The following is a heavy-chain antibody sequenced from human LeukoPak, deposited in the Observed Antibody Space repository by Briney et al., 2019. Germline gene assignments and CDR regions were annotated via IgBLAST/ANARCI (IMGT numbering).Heavy chain of an antibody. J-gene: IGHJ4*02. CDR2: IYYSGST. Sequence: PSETLSLTCTVSGGSISSSSYYWGWIRQPPGKGLEWIGSIYYSGSTYYNPSLKSRVTISVDTSKNQFSLKLSSVTAADTAVYYCARHGRGYSYGYLFDYWGQGTLVTVSS. CDR3: ARHGRGYSYGYLFDY. V-gene: IGHV4-39*01. D-gene: IGHD5-18*01. CDR1: GGSISSSSYY.